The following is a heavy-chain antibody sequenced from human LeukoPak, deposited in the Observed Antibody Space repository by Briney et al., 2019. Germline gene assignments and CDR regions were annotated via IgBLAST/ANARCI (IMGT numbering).Heavy chain of an antibody. CDR2: IFYSGST. CDR1: SGSISNSNFY. Sequence: SETLSLTCTVSSGSISNSNFYWGWIRQPPGKGLEWIGSIFYSGSTDYNPSLKSRVTISVDLSKNQFSLKLNSVTAADTAVYYCARRGWGSGIPNWGQGTLVTVSS. D-gene: IGHD3-10*01. V-gene: IGHV4-39*01. J-gene: IGHJ4*02. CDR3: ARRGWGSGIPN.